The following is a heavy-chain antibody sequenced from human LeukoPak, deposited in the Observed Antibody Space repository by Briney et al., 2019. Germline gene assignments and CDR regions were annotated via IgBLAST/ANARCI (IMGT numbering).Heavy chain of an antibody. V-gene: IGHV1-46*01. CDR3: ARDTNSNYYYYMDV. CDR2: INPSGGST. CDR1: GYTFTSYD. Sequence: GASVKVSCKASGYTFTSYDINWVRQAPGQGLEWMGIINPSGGSTSYAQKFQGRVTMTRDTSTSTVYMELSSLRSEDTAVYYCARDTNSNYYYYMDVWGKGTTVTISS. J-gene: IGHJ6*03. D-gene: IGHD2/OR15-2a*01.